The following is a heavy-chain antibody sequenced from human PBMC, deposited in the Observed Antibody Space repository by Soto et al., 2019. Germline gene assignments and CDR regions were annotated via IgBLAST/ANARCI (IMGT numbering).Heavy chain of an antibody. J-gene: IGHJ4*02. CDR3: ASPGEQLVRGLDY. V-gene: IGHV1-46*01. CDR1: GYTFTSYY. CDR2: INPSGGST. D-gene: IGHD6-6*01. Sequence: QVQLVQSGAEVKKPGASVKVSCKASGYTFTSYYMHWVRQAPGQGLEWMGIINPSGGSTSYAQKFQGRVTMTRDTPTSTVYMELSSLRSEDTAVYYCASPGEQLVRGLDYWGQGTLVTVSS.